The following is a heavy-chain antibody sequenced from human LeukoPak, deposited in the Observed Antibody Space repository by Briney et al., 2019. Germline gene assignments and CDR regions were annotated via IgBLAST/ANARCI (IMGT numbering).Heavy chain of an antibody. V-gene: IGHV3-30*02. CDR3: AKSDIIVVSDAKGNWFDP. CDR1: GFTFSSHG. D-gene: IGHD2-2*01. J-gene: IGHJ5*02. Sequence: GGSLRLSCAASGFTFSSHGMHWVRQTPAKGLEWVAFIRYDGSNKYYADSVKGRFVISRDNSKNTLYLQMNNLRTEDMAVYYCAKSDIIVVSDAKGNWFDPWGQGSLVTVSS. CDR2: IRYDGSNK.